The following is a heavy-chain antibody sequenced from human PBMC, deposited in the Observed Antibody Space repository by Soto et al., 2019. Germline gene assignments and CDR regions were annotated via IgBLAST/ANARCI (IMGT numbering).Heavy chain of an antibody. D-gene: IGHD3-3*01. J-gene: IGHJ4*02. Sequence: QITLNESGPTVVRPTEPLTLTCRFSGFSLTTSGVGVGWIRQSPGKAPEWLALIYWDDDKRYSASLKSRLTITKDTSKNQAVLTVSDLDPTDTATYYCAHRVLRTVFGLVTTTATYFDFWGQGTPVAVSS. CDR3: AHRVLRTVFGLVTTTATYFDF. CDR2: IYWDDDK. CDR1: GFSLTTSGVG. V-gene: IGHV2-5*02.